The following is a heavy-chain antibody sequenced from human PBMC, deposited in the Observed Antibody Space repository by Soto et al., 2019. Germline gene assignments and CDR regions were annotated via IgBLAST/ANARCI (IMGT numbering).Heavy chain of an antibody. J-gene: IGHJ4*02. CDR1: GGSVSSGMYC. V-gene: IGHV4-61*01. CDR3: ARVGVIAAAGMDFDY. CDR2: IYYSGST. Sequence: SETLSLTSTVAGGSVSSGMYCWSWIRQPPGKGLEWIGYIYYSGSTNYNPSLKSRVTISVDTSKNQFSLKLSSVTAADTAVYYCARVGVIAAAGMDFDYWGQGTLVTVSS. D-gene: IGHD6-13*01.